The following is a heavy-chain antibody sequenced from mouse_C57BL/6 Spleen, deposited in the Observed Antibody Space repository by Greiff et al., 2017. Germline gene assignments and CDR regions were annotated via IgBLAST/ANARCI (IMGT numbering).Heavy chain of an antibody. Sequence: HVPLQQSGAELVKPGAPVKIFCKTSGYAFSSYWMNWVKQRPGQGLEGSGQIYPGGGDTNYNGKFKGKATLTADKSSSTAYMQLSSLTSEDSAVYFCARGDYYGSSYNFDYWGQGTTLTVSS. CDR3: ARGDYYGSSYNFDY. V-gene: IGHV1-80*01. CDR2: IYPGGGDT. CDR1: GYAFSSYW. D-gene: IGHD1-1*01. J-gene: IGHJ2*01.